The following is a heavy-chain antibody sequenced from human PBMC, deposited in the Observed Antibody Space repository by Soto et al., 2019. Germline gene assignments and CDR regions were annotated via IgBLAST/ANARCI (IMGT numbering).Heavy chain of an antibody. CDR2: IKSKTDGGTT. V-gene: IGHV3-15*07. J-gene: IGHJ4*02. CDR3: TTYLMIPRVPRPIDY. Sequence: PGGSLRLSCVGSGFTFNNAWINWVRQAPGKGLEWVGRIKSKTDGGTTDFAATGKGRFAISRDDSKNMVYLQMNSLKTEDTAVYYCTTYLMIPRVPRPIDYCCKATLVTL. CDR1: GFTFNNAW. D-gene: IGHD2-8*01.